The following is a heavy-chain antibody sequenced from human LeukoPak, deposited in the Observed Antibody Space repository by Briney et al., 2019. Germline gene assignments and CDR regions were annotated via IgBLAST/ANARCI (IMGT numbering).Heavy chain of an antibody. V-gene: IGHV3-21*01. D-gene: IGHD6-13*01. J-gene: IGHJ4*02. CDR1: GFTFSSYS. CDR3: ARVAEAAAFDY. Sequence: GGSLRLSCAASGFTFSSYSMNWVRQAPGKGLEWVSSISSSSTYIYYADSVKGQFTISRDNAKNSLYLQMNRLRADDTAVYYCARVAEAAAFDYWGQGTLVTVSS. CDR2: ISSSSTYI.